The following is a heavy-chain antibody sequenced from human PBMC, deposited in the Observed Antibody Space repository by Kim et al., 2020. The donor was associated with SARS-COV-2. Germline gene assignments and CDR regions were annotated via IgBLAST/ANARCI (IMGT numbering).Heavy chain of an antibody. J-gene: IGHJ6*03. V-gene: IGHV4-59*01. Sequence: SETLSLTCTVSGGSISSYYWSWIRQPPGKGLEWIGYIYYSGSTNYNPSLKSRVTISVDTSKNQFSLKLSSVTAADTAVYYCASLVGATTPHYYYYMDVWGKGTTVTVSS. CDR1: GGSISSYY. D-gene: IGHD1-26*01. CDR3: ASLVGATTPHYYYYMDV. CDR2: IYYSGST.